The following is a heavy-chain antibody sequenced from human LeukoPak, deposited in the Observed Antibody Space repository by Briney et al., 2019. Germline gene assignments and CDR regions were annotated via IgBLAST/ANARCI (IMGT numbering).Heavy chain of an antibody. CDR2: IWYDGSNK. V-gene: IGHV3-33*01. CDR3: ARDLYDSGGYSSPIDY. J-gene: IGHJ4*02. D-gene: IGHD3-22*01. CDR1: GFTFSSYG. Sequence: GGSLRLSCAASGFTFSSYGMHWVRQAPGKGLEWVAVIWYDGSNKYYADSVKGRFTISRDNAKNSLYLQMNSLRAEDTAVYYCARDLYDSGGYSSPIDYWGQGTLVTVPS.